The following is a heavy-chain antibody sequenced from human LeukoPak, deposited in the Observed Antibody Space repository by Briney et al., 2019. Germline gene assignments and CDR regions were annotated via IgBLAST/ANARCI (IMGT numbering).Heavy chain of an antibody. J-gene: IGHJ5*02. D-gene: IGHD3-10*01. CDR2: INHSGST. CDR3: ASSGSGSRWFDP. Sequence: SETLSLTCAVYGGSFSGYYWSWIRQPPGKGLEWIGEINHSGSTNYDPSLKSRVTISVDTSKNQFSLKLSSVTAADTAVYYCASSGSGSRWFDPWGQGTLVTVSS. V-gene: IGHV4-34*01. CDR1: GGSFSGYY.